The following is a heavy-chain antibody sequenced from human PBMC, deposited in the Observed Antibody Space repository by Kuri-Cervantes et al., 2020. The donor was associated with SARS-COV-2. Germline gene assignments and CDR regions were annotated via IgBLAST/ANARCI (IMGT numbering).Heavy chain of an antibody. CDR1: GGSFSGYY. Sequence: SETLSPTCAVYGGSFSGYYWSWIRQPPGKGLEWIGEINHSGSTNYNPSLKSRVTISVDTSKNQFSLKLSSVTAADTAVYYCARGRIAAAYNWFDPWGQGTLVTVSS. J-gene: IGHJ5*02. V-gene: IGHV4-34*01. CDR2: INHSGST. D-gene: IGHD6-13*01. CDR3: ARGRIAAAYNWFDP.